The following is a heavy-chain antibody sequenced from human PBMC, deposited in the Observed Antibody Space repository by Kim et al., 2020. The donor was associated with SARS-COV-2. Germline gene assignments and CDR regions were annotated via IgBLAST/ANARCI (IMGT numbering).Heavy chain of an antibody. D-gene: IGHD6-13*01. CDR3: AGSVRLGYSSSWYISLNYFDY. J-gene: IGHJ4*02. CDR2: ISGSGGST. Sequence: GGSLRLSCAASGFTFSSYAMSWVRQAPGKGLEWVSAISGSGGSTYYADSVKGRFTISRDNSKNTLYLQMNSLRAEDTAVYYCAGSVRLGYSSSWYISLNYFDYWGQGTLVTVSS. V-gene: IGHV3-23*01. CDR1: GFTFSSYA.